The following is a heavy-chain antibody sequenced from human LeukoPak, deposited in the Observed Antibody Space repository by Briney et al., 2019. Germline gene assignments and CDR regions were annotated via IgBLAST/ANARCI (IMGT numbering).Heavy chain of an antibody. CDR3: ARFPYFEGFDY. V-gene: IGHV4-4*07. Sequence: SETLSLTCTVSGGSISSYYWSWIRQPAGKGLEWIGRIYTSGSTNYNPSLKSRVTLSMDTSKDQFSLKLTSVSAADTAVYFCARFPYFEGFDYWGQGIQVIVSS. CDR2: IYTSGST. CDR1: GGSISSYY. D-gene: IGHD3-9*01. J-gene: IGHJ4*02.